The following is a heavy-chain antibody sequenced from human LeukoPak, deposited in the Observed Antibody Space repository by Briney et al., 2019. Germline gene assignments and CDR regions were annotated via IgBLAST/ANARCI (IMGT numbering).Heavy chain of an antibody. Sequence: GGSLRLSCAASGFTFSSYSMNWVRQAPGKGLEWVSSISSSSSYIYYADSVKGRFTISRDNAKNSLYLQMNSLRAEDTAVYYCATHPSYDDAFDIWGQGTMVTVSS. J-gene: IGHJ3*02. CDR2: ISSSSSYI. CDR3: ATHPSYDDAFDI. V-gene: IGHV3-21*01. D-gene: IGHD3-22*01. CDR1: GFTFSSYS.